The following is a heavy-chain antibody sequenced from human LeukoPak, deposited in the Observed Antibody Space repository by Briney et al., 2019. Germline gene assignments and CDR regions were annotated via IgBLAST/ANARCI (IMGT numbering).Heavy chain of an antibody. CDR3: ARDRPSFYGQLFDY. J-gene: IGHJ4*02. CDR1: GGTFSSYA. Sequence: SVKVSCTASGGTFSSYAISWVRQAPGQGLEWMGGIIPIFGTANYAQKFQGRVTITADESTSTAYMELSSLRSEDTAVYYCARDRPSFYGQLFDYWGQGTLVTVSS. D-gene: IGHD2/OR15-2a*01. V-gene: IGHV1-69*13. CDR2: IIPIFGTA.